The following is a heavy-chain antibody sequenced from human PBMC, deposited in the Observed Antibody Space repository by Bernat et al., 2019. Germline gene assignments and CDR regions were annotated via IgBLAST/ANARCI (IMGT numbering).Heavy chain of an antibody. Sequence: QVQLVESGGGVVQPGRSLRLSCAASGFTFSSYGMHWVRQAPGKGLEWVAVIWFDGSNKYYADSVKGRFTISRDNSKNTLYLQMNSLRAEDTAGYYCARGGSNLWFRELLLDYWGQGTLVTVSS. V-gene: IGHV3-33*01. CDR1: GFTFSSYG. D-gene: IGHD3-10*01. CDR2: IWFDGSNK. CDR3: ARGGSNLWFRELLLDY. J-gene: IGHJ4*02.